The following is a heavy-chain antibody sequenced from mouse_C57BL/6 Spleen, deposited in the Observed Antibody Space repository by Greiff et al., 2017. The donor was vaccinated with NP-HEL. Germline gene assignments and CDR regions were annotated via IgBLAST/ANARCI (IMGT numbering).Heavy chain of an antibody. D-gene: IGHD5-1-1*01. V-gene: IGHV5-9-1*02. CDR2: ISSGGDYI. Sequence: EVNVVESGEGLVKPGGSLKLSCAASGFTFSSYAMSWVRQTPEKRLEWVAYISSGGDYIYYADTVKGRFTISRDNARNTLYLQMSSLKSEDTAMYYCTRDRYLYAMDYWGQGTSVTVSS. CDR3: TRDRYLYAMDY. J-gene: IGHJ4*01. CDR1: GFTFSSYA.